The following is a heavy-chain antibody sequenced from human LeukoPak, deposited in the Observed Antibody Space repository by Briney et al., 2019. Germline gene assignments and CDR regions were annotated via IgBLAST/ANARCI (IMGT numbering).Heavy chain of an antibody. V-gene: IGHV4-31*11. Sequence: PSQTLSLTCAVSGGSISSGGYSWSWIRQHPGKGLEWIGYIYYSGSTYYNPSLKSRVTISVDTSKNQFSLKLSSVTAADTAVYYCARDRQNWFDPWGQGTLVTVSS. J-gene: IGHJ5*02. CDR3: ARDRQNWFDP. CDR1: GGSISSGGYS. CDR2: IYYSGST.